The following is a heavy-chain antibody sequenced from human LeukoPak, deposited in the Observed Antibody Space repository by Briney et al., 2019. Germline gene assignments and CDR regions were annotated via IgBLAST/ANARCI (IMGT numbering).Heavy chain of an antibody. Sequence: KPSETLSLTCAVYGGSFSGYYWSWIRQPPGKGLEWIGEINHSGSTNYNPSLKSRVTISVDTSKNQFSLKLSSVTAADTAVYYCARSRQQLVRWANWFDPWGQGTLVTVSS. J-gene: IGHJ5*02. CDR3: ARSRQQLVRWANWFDP. D-gene: IGHD6-13*01. CDR1: GGSFSGYY. CDR2: INHSGST. V-gene: IGHV4-34*01.